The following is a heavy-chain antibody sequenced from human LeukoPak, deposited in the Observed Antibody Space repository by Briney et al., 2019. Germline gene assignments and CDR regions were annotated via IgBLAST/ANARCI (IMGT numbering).Heavy chain of an antibody. V-gene: IGHV3-13*01. Sequence: GGSLRLSCAASGFTLSNFAMHWVRQATGKGLEWVSAIGTAGDTFYPGSVKGRFTISRENAKNSLYLQMNNLRAEDMAVYYCARQMTPHGNFDYWGQGTLVTVSS. CDR1: GFTLSNFA. D-gene: IGHD1-26*01. CDR3: ARQMTPHGNFDY. J-gene: IGHJ4*02. CDR2: IGTAGDT.